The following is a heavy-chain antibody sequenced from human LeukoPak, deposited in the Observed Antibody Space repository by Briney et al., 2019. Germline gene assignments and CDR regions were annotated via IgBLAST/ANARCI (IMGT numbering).Heavy chain of an antibody. V-gene: IGHV3-21*01. D-gene: IGHD2-2*01. J-gene: IGHJ3*02. CDR2: ISSSSSYI. CDR3: AGSCSSTSCLSDAFYI. CDR1: GFTFSRYS. Sequence: GGSLRLSCAASGFTFSRYSMNWVRQAPGKGLEWVSSISSSSSYIYYADSLKGRFTISRDKAKNSLYMQMDRLRAEDTAVYYCAGSCSSTSCLSDAFYIWGQGAMVTVSS.